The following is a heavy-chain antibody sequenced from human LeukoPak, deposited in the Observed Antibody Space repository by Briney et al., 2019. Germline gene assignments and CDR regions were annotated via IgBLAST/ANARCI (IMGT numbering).Heavy chain of an antibody. V-gene: IGHV4-30-2*01. CDR3: ARRSTGNYNWFDP. D-gene: IGHD1-1*01. J-gene: IGHJ5*02. Sequence: SETLSLTCAVSGASISSGDYSWSWIRQPPGMGLEWIGYIYHGGSTYYNPSLNSRVTISIDTSKNQFSLKLSSVTAADTAVYFCARRSTGNYNWFDPWGQGTLVTVSS. CDR1: GASISSGDYS. CDR2: IYHGGST.